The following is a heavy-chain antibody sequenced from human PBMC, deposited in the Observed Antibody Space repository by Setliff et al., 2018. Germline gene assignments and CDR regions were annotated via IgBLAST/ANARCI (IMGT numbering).Heavy chain of an antibody. CDR3: AKSLYFYDSSGYYYDRDYFYYMDV. Sequence: GGSLRLSCAASGFTFRTYAVTWVRQAPGKGLEWVSAISGSGGSTYYADSVKGRFTISRDNSESTLYLQMNSLRADDTAVYYCAKSLYFYDSSGYYYDRDYFYYMDVWGKGTTVTVSS. V-gene: IGHV3-23*01. CDR1: GFTFRTYA. CDR2: ISGSGGST. J-gene: IGHJ6*03. D-gene: IGHD3-22*01.